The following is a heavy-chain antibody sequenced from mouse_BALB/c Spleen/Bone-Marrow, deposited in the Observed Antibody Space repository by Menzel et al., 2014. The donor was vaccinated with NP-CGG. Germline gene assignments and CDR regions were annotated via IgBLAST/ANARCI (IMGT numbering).Heavy chain of an antibody. V-gene: IGHV6-6*02. CDR2: IRLKSNNYAT. J-gene: IGHJ2*01. D-gene: IGHD4-1*01. CDR3: TRITGKFDY. CDR1: GFTFSNYW. Sequence: DVHLVESGGGLVQPGGSMKLSCVASGFTFSNYWMNWVRQSPEKGLEWVAEIRLKSNNYATHYAESVKGRFTISRDDSKSRGFLQMNNVRAEDTGIYYCTRITGKFDYWGQGTTLTVSS.